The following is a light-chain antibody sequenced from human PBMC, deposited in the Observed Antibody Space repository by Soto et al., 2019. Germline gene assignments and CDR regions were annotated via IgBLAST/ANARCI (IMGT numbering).Light chain of an antibody. Sequence: QSALTQPASVSGSPGQSITISCAGTTNDIGAYEYVSWYQQHPDKAPKLIIFNVNNRPSGISVRFSGSKSGNTASLTISGLLAEDEADYYCSAYTSSSSYVVFGGGTTLTVL. J-gene: IGLJ2*01. CDR3: SAYTSSSSYVV. V-gene: IGLV2-14*01. CDR1: TNDIGAYEY. CDR2: NVN.